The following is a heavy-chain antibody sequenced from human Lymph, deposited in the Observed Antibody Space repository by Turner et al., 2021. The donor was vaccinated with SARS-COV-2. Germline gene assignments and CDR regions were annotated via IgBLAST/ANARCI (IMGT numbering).Heavy chain of an antibody. CDR3: ARDIPTTADYFDC. Sequence: EVQLVESGGGLVRPGGSRRLSCAATGFTFSTYSMNWVRQAPGKGLEWISSISSTSSYIYYADSVKGRFTISRDDAKNSLFLQMNSLRAEDTAVYYCARDIPTTADYFDCWGQGTLVTVSS. CDR1: GFTFSTYS. D-gene: IGHD4-17*01. V-gene: IGHV3-21*01. CDR2: ISSTSSYI. J-gene: IGHJ4*02.